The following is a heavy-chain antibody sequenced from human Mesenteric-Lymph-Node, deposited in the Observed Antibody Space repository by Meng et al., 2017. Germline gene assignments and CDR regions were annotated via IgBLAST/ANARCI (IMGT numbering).Heavy chain of an antibody. Sequence: QVQWRESGPALVKPSETLSLPCAVSGDSITNHNWWAWVRQPPGKGLEWIGAIYHSGSTSYNPSLQSRVTMFVDTSKNQFSLMLTSVTATDTAVYYCARRRGGSGRDCWGQGTLVTVSS. J-gene: IGHJ4*02. V-gene: IGHV4-4*02. CDR3: ARRRGGSGRDC. CDR2: IYHSGST. CDR1: GDSITNHNW. D-gene: IGHD3-10*01.